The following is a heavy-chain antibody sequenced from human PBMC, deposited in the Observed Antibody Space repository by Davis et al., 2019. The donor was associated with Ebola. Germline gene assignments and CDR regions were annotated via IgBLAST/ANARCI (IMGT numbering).Heavy chain of an antibody. J-gene: IGHJ4*02. CDR2: IYHSGST. Sequence: SETLSLTCAVSGDSISSSNWWSWVRQPPGKGLEWIGEIYHSGSTNYNPSLKSRVTISVDKSKNQFSLKLSSVTAADTAVYYCARDLRGYDSGGDYWGQGTLVTVSS. D-gene: IGHD5-12*01. V-gene: IGHV4-4*02. CDR1: GDSISSSNW. CDR3: ARDLRGYDSGGDY.